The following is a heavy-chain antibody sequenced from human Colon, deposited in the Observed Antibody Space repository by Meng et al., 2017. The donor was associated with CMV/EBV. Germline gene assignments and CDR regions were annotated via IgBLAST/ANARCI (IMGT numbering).Heavy chain of an antibody. CDR2: IYYSGGT. Sequence: SETLSLTCNVSGGSVSSGGYYWSWIRQPPGKGLGWIGYIYYSGGTNYNPSLKSRVTISVDTSKNQFSLRLSSVTAADTAVYYCARDCSSTRCYEGYRAFDIWGQGTKVTVSS. J-gene: IGHJ3*02. CDR1: GGSVSSGGYY. D-gene: IGHD2-2*01. V-gene: IGHV4-61*08. CDR3: ARDCSSTRCYEGYRAFDI.